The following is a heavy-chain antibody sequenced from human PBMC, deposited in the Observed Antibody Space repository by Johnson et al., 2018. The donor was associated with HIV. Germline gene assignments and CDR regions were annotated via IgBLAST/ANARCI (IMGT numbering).Heavy chain of an antibody. J-gene: IGHJ3*01. Sequence: VQLVESGGGLVQPGRSLRLSCAASGFTFDDYAMHWVRQAPGKGLEWVSGISWNSGSIGYADSVKGRFTISRENAKNSLYLEMSNLRAGDTAVYYCARERGALRELPRDDAFDFWGQGTMVTVAS. CDR1: GFTFDDYA. CDR2: ISWNSGSI. CDR3: ARERGALRELPRDDAFDF. D-gene: IGHD1-26*01. V-gene: IGHV3-9*01.